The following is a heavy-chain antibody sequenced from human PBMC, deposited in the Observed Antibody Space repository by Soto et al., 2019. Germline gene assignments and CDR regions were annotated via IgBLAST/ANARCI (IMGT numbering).Heavy chain of an antibody. CDR2: IYSRGDT. D-gene: IGHD2-21*01. CDR3: AGIGEDVYYGMDV. V-gene: IGHV4-4*07. J-gene: IGHJ6*02. CDR1: GGSMRSYY. Sequence: TLSLTCSVSGGSMRSYYWNWLRQPAGKGLEWIGRIYSRGDTNYNPSVKSRVTMSVDTSKNEFSLRLNSVAAADTAVYYCAGIGEDVYYGMDVWGQGTTVTVSS.